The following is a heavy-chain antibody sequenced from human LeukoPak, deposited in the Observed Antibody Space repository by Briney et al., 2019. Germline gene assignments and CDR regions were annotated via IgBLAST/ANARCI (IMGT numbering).Heavy chain of an antibody. CDR2: IVVGSNNT. CDR1: GFTFATSA. J-gene: IGHJ4*02. Sequence: SVKVSCKASGFTFATSAVQWVRQARGQRLEWIGWIVVGSNNTNYAQKFQERATITRDLSTGTAYMELSSLRSEDTAVYYCAAPGYSSGWYGLWSQGTLVTVSS. D-gene: IGHD6-19*01. V-gene: IGHV1-58*01. CDR3: AAPGYSSGWYGL.